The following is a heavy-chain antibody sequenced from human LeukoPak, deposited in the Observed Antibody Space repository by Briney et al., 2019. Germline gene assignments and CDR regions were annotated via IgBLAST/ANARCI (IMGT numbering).Heavy chain of an antibody. Sequence: SETLSLTCTVPGGSIGSAAYYWGWVRQPPGQGLVCIGSIYSTGTTYYSPSLQTRATLSFDTSKNQFSLKLTSVTAADTAVYFCARRPIAAGNNWFDPWGQGTLVTVSS. J-gene: IGHJ5*02. V-gene: IGHV4-39*01. D-gene: IGHD6-13*01. CDR3: ARRPIAAGNNWFDP. CDR2: IYSTGTT. CDR1: GGSIGSAAYY.